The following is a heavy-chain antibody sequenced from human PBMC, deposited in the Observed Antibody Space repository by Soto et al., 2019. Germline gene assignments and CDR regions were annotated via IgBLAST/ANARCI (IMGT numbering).Heavy chain of an antibody. CDR1: GGSISSYY. V-gene: IGHV4-59*01. Sequence: QVQLQESGPGLVKPSETLSLTCTVSGGSISSYYWSWIRQTPWKGLEWIGYIYYSGSTNYNPSLKSRVTISVDTSKNQFSLKMSSVTAADTAVYYCARVYSGYEYYFDYWGQGTLVTVSS. CDR2: IYYSGST. CDR3: ARVYSGYEYYFDY. D-gene: IGHD5-12*01. J-gene: IGHJ4*02.